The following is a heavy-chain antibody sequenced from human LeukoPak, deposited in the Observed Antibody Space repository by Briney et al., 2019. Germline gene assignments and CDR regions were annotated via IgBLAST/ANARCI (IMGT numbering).Heavy chain of an antibody. CDR2: INHSGST. V-gene: IGHV4-34*01. J-gene: IGHJ6*02. D-gene: IGHD6-19*01. CDR1: GGSFSGYY. Sequence: SETLSLTCAVYGGSFSGYYWSWIRQPPGKGLEWIGEINHSGSTNYNPSLKSRVTISVDTSKNQFSLKLSSVTAADTAVYCCHSSGWKYYYYGMDVWGQGTTVTVSS. CDR3: HSSGWKYYYYGMDV.